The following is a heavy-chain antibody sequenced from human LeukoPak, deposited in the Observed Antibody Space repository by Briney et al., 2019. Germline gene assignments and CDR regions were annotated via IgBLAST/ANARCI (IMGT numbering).Heavy chain of an antibody. CDR3: ARDSRFGHYFDY. D-gene: IGHD3-10*01. CDR1: GFTFSRYS. J-gene: IGHJ4*02. Sequence: GGSLRPSCAASGFTFSRYSMNWVRQVPGKWLEWVSSISSSSSYIYYADSVKGRFTISRDNATNSLYLQMNRLRAEDTAVYYCARDSRFGHYFDYWGQGTLVTVSS. CDR2: ISSSSSYI. V-gene: IGHV3-21*01.